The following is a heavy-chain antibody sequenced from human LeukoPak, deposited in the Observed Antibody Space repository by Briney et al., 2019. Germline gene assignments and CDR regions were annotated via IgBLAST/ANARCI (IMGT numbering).Heavy chain of an antibody. CDR3: ARGPAAAGLYYFDY. V-gene: IGHV4-39*07. D-gene: IGHD6-13*01. CDR1: GGSLSSSSYY. Sequence: SETLSLTCTVSGGSLSSSSYYWGWIRQPPGKGLEWIGSIYYSGSTYYNPSLKSRVTISVDTSKNQFSLKLSSVTAADTAVYYCARGPAAAGLYYFDYWGQGTLVTVSS. J-gene: IGHJ4*02. CDR2: IYYSGST.